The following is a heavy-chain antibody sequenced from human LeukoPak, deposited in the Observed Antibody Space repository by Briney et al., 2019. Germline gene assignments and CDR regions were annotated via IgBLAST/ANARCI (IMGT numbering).Heavy chain of an antibody. CDR3: ARDPGDVGLNHYYGMDV. CDR2: IYSGGST. J-gene: IGHJ6*02. Sequence: GGSLRLSCAASGFTVSSNYMSWVRQAPGKGLEWVSVIYSGGSTYYADSVKGRFTISRDNSKNTLYLQMNSLRAEDTAVYYCARDPGDVGLNHYYGMDVWGQGTTVTVSS. V-gene: IGHV3-53*01. CDR1: GFTVSSNY.